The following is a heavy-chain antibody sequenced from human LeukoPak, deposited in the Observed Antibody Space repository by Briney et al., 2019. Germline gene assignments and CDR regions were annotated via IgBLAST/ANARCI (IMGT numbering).Heavy chain of an antibody. Sequence: SETLSLDCTVSGGSVSRNSDYWGWIRQPPGKGLEWIGSIYYSGSTYYNPSLKSRVTISVDTSKNQFSLKLSSVTAADTAVYYCARDLSSGWYTYYFDYWGQGTLVTVSS. V-gene: IGHV4-39*07. J-gene: IGHJ4*02. CDR2: IYYSGST. D-gene: IGHD6-19*01. CDR3: ARDLSSGWYTYYFDY. CDR1: GGSVSRNSDY.